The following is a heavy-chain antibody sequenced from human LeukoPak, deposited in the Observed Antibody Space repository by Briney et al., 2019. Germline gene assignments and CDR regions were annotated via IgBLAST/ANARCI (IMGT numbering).Heavy chain of an antibody. Sequence: ASVKVSCKASGYTFTGYYMHWVRQAPGQGLEWMGWINPNSGGTNYAQKFQGWVTMTRDTSISTAYMELSRLRSDDTAVYYCARARSNVLLRFGELSHGGWFDPWGQGTLVTVSS. CDR1: GYTFTGYY. CDR2: INPNSGGT. J-gene: IGHJ5*02. CDR3: ARARSNVLLRFGELSHGGWFDP. V-gene: IGHV1-2*04. D-gene: IGHD3-10*01.